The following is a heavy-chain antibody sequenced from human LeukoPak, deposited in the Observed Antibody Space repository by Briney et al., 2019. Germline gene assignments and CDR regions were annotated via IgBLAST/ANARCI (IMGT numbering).Heavy chain of an antibody. CDR1: GFTVRNNY. D-gene: IGHD5-12*01. J-gene: IGHJ4*02. V-gene: IGHV3-66*02. Sequence: GGSLRLSCAASGFTVRNNYMSWVRQAPGKGLEWVSLIYSGGSTYYADSVKGRFTISRDNAKNSLYLQMNSLRAEDTAVYYCAKQGEGIVPNYWGQGTLVTVSS. CDR2: IYSGGST. CDR3: AKQGEGIVPNY.